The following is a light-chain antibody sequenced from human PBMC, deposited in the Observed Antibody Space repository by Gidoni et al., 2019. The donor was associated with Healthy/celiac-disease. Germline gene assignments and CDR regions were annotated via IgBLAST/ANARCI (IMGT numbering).Light chain of an antibody. V-gene: IGLV3-1*01. CDR1: KLGDKY. CDR3: QAWDSSTPSV. Sequence: SYELTQPPSVSVSPGQTASITCSGDKLGDKYACWYQQKPGQSPVLVIYQDSKRPSGIPERFSGSNSGNTATLTIRGTQALDEADYYCQAWDSSTPSVFGTGTKVTVL. J-gene: IGLJ1*01. CDR2: QDS.